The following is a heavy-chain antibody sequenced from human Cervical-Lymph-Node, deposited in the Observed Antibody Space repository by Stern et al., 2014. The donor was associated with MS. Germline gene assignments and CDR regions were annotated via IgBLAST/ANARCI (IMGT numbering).Heavy chain of an antibody. J-gene: IGHJ6*02. CDR2: IDWTNDK. Sequence: QITLKESGPAVVKPTQTLTLTCNFSGFSLSSDGMCVTWIRQPPGKALEWLALIDWTNDKYYNTALKTRLTISKDTPKNQVVLTMTNSDPMDTATYYCARMVGATGYYYDVDVWGQGTTVTVSS. CDR1: GFSLSSDGMC. CDR3: ARMVGATGYYYDVDV. D-gene: IGHD1-26*01. V-gene: IGHV2-70*01.